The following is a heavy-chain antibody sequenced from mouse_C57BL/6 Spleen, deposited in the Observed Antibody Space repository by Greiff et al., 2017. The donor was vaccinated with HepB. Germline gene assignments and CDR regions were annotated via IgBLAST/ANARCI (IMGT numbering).Heavy chain of an antibody. CDR3: ARGEGIRYSAFAY. V-gene: IGHV5-4*01. Sequence: EVQGVESGGGLVKPGGSLKLSCAASGFTFSSYAMSWVRQTPEKRLEWVATISDGGSYTYYPDNVKGRFTISRDNAKNNLYLQMSHLKSEDTAMYDCARGEGIRYSAFAYWGQGTLVTVSA. CDR1: GFTFSSYA. J-gene: IGHJ3*01. CDR2: ISDGGSYT. D-gene: IGHD2-12*01.